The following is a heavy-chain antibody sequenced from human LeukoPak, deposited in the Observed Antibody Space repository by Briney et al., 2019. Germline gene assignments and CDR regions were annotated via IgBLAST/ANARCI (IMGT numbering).Heavy chain of an antibody. CDR3: ARTSSGYSYAEYNWFDP. D-gene: IGHD5-18*01. V-gene: IGHV4-59*01. Sequence: SETLSLTCTVSGGSISSYYWSWIRQPPGKGLEWIGYMYYSGSTNYNPSLKSRVTISVDTSKNQFSLNLSSVTAADTAVYYCARTSSGYSYAEYNWFDPWGQGTLVTVSS. J-gene: IGHJ5*02. CDR2: MYYSGST. CDR1: GGSISSYY.